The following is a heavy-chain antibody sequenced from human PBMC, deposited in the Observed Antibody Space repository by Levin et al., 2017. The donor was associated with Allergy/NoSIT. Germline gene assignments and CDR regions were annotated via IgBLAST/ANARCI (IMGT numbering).Heavy chain of an antibody. Sequence: SETLSLTCAVYGGSFSGYYCSWICQPPGQGLEWIGVINHSGSTNYNPSLKSRVTISVDTSKNQFSLKLSSVTAADTAVYYCARGLGELPFDYWGQGTLVTVSS. CDR1: GGSFSGYY. D-gene: IGHD3-10*01. J-gene: IGHJ4*02. CDR2: INHSGST. V-gene: IGHV4-34*01. CDR3: ARGLGELPFDY.